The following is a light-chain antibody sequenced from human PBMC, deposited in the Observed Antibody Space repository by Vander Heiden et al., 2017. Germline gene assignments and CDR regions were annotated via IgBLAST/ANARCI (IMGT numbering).Light chain of an antibody. V-gene: IGKV1-9*01. CDR3: QQLNSYPIT. CDR2: GTS. Sequence: DIQLTQSPSFLSAPVGDTITITCRASQAISSSVTWYQQKPGNAPKLLISGTSNLQSGVPSRFSGSRSGSEFTLTVTSLQPDDFASYYCQQLNSYPITFGQGTRLQI. J-gene: IGKJ5*01. CDR1: QAISSS.